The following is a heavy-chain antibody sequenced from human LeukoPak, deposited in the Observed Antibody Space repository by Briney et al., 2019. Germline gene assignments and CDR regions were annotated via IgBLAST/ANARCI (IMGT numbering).Heavy chain of an antibody. CDR3: ARDHYFDISGYLDY. J-gene: IGHJ4*02. D-gene: IGHD3-22*01. Sequence: GGSLRLSCTASGFTFSNAWMSWVRQAPGKGLEWLAVISYDGTKQYFADSVKGRFTISRDNVKNSLYLEMNSLRVEDSAVYYCARDHYFDISGYLDYWGQGTPVTVSS. CDR1: GFTFSNAW. V-gene: IGHV3-30-3*01. CDR2: ISYDGTKQ.